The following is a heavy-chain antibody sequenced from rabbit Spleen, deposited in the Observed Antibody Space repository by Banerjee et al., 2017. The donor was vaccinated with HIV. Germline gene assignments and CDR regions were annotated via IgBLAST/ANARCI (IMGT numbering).Heavy chain of an antibody. Sequence: LVEYGGDLVQPGASLTLTCTASGFSFSSAYDMCWVRQAPGKGLEWIVCIDTGSSGFTYFANWAKGRFTISKTSSTTVTLQMTSLTAADTATYFCARDTGSSFSSYGMDLWGPGTLVTVS. D-gene: IGHD8-1*01. CDR2: IDTGSSGFT. V-gene: IGHV1S40*01. J-gene: IGHJ6*01. CDR1: GFSFSSAYD. CDR3: ARDTGSSFSSYGMDL.